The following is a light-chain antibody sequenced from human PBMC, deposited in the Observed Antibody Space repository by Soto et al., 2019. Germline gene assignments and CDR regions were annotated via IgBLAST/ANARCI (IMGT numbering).Light chain of an antibody. CDR2: SNN. CDR1: SSSIGSNT. J-gene: IGLJ7*01. CDR3: AVWDDSLRGAV. Sequence: QSVLTQPPSASGTPGQRVTISCSGRSSSIGSNTVNWYQQLPGMAPRLLIYSNNQRPSGVPDRFSGSKSGTSASLAISGLQSEDEAEYYCAVWDDSLRGAVFGGGTLLTVL. V-gene: IGLV1-44*01.